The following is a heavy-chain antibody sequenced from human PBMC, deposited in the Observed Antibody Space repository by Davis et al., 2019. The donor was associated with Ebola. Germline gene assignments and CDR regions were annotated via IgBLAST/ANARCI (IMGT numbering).Heavy chain of an antibody. CDR3: ARHLTTALADGVYYYYGMDV. Sequence: GESLKISCKGSGYSFGSYWIGWVRQMPGKGLEWMGNIYPGDSHTRYNPSFQGQVIISADKSINTAYLQWNSLKASDTAMYYCARHLTTALADGVYYYYGMDVWGQGTTVTVSS. CDR2: IYPGDSHT. CDR1: GYSFGSYW. D-gene: IGHD1-1*01. J-gene: IGHJ6*02. V-gene: IGHV5-51*01.